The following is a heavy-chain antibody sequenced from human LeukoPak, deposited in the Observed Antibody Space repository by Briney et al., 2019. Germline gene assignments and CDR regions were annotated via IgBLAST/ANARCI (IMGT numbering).Heavy chain of an antibody. V-gene: IGHV1-24*01. CDR1: GYTLTELS. CDR2: FDPEDGET. D-gene: IGHD2-15*01. J-gene: IGHJ6*03. Sequence: GASVKVSCKVSGYTLTELSMHWVRQAPGKGLEWMGGFDPEDGETIYAQKFQGRVTMTRNTSISTAYMELSSLRSEDTAVYYCARGQKWQLLHYYYYYMDVWGKGTTVTVSS. CDR3: ARGQKWQLLHYYYYYMDV.